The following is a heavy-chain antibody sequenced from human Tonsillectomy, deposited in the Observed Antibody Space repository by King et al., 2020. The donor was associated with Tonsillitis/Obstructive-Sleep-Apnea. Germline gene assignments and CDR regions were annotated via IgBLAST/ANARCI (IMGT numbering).Heavy chain of an antibody. D-gene: IGHD3-16*01. CDR3: VKAPSIIITAADAFDI. CDR2: ISSHGVRT. J-gene: IGHJ3*02. Sequence: VPLVASWVGLVQAGGYLRLSCSASGFTFSNYVILWVRQAPGQGLAYVSAISSHGVRTYYADSVKGRFTISRDNSKNMLYLQMSSLRVEDTAVYYCVKAPSIIITAADAFDIWGQGTMVTVSS. V-gene: IGHV3-64D*06. CDR1: GFTFSNYV.